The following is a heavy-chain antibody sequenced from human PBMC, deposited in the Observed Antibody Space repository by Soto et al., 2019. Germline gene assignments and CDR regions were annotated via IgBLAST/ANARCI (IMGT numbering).Heavy chain of an antibody. V-gene: IGHV4-4*02. D-gene: IGHD7-27*01. J-gene: IGHJ4*02. CDR2: IFHSGGT. CDR3: AKTGDGDPIDS. CDR1: SGSISSRNW. Sequence: VQLQESGPGLVKPSGTLSLTCAVSSGSISSRNWWTWVRQPPGKGLEWIGEIFHSGGTNYNPSLNSRATISVDKSKNQFSLKLTSVTAADTAVYYCAKTGDGDPIDSWGQGTLVTVSS.